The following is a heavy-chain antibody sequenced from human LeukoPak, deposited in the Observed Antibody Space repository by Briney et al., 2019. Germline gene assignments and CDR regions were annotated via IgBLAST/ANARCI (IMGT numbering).Heavy chain of an antibody. V-gene: IGHV3-23*01. CDR2: ISGSGGST. CDR3: AKDYSALTGFYYFDY. D-gene: IGHD6-6*01. Sequence: GGSLRLSCAASGFTFSSYAMSWVRQAPGKGLEWVSAISGSGGSTYYADSVKGRFTISRDNSKNTLYLQMNSLRAEDTAVYYCAKDYSALTGFYYFDYWGQGTLVTVSS. J-gene: IGHJ4*02. CDR1: GFTFSSYA.